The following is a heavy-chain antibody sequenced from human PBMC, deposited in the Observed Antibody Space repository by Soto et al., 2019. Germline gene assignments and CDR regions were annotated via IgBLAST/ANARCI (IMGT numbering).Heavy chain of an antibody. Sequence: PGGSLRLSCAASGFTFSSYWMSWVRQAPGKGLEWVANIKQDGSEKYYVDSVKGRFTISRDNAKNSLYLQMNSLRAEDTAVYYCARVALTYYDFWSGYSYYFDYWGQGTLVTVSS. CDR3: ARVALTYYDFWSGYSYYFDY. CDR1: GFTFSSYW. CDR2: IKQDGSEK. J-gene: IGHJ4*02. V-gene: IGHV3-7*01. D-gene: IGHD3-3*01.